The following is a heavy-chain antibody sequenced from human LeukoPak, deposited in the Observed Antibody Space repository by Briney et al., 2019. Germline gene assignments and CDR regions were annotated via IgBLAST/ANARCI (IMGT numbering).Heavy chain of an antibody. J-gene: IGHJ4*02. D-gene: IGHD3-22*01. CDR1: GFTFSSYG. CDR3: ASAFPRHSCGYYYYYFDY. CDR2: TSYDGSIE. V-gene: IGHV3-30*03. Sequence: GGSLRLSCAASGFTFSSYGMHWVRQAPGKGLEWMAVTSYDGSIESYADSVKGRFTIPRDNSKNTLYLQMNSLRSEDTAVYYCASAFPRHSCGYYYYYFDYWGQGTLVTVSS.